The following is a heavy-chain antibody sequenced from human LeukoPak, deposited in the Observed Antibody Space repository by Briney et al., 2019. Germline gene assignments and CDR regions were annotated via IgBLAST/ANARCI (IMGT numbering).Heavy chain of an antibody. V-gene: IGHV3-74*01. CDR1: GFTFSSYW. J-gene: IGHJ4*02. Sequence: GGSLRLSCAASGFTFSSYWMHWVRQAPGKGLVWVSRINSDGNTTTYADSVKGRVTISRDNAKNSLYLQMNSLRAEDTAVYYCARAYCSSTSCNYYFDYWGQGTLVTVSS. CDR2: INSDGNTT. D-gene: IGHD2-2*01. CDR3: ARAYCSSTSCNYYFDY.